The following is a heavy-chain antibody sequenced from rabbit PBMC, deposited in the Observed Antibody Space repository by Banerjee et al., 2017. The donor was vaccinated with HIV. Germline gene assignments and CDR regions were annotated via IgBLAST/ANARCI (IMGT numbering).Heavy chain of an antibody. CDR3: ARGYYSSGWGWDL. V-gene: IGHV1S47*01. D-gene: IGHD4-1*01. J-gene: IGHJ3*01. CDR2: IYPDYGTT. Sequence: QEQLVESGGGLVTLGGSLKLSCKASGIDFSTYGISWVRQAPGKGLEWIAYIYPDYGTTDYATWVNGRFTISLDNAQNTVSLQMNSLTAADTATYFCARGYYSSGWGWDLWGQGTLVTVS. CDR1: GIDFSTYG.